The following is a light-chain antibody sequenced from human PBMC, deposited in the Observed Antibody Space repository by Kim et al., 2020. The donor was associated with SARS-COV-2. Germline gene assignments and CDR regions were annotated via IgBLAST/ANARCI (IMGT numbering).Light chain of an antibody. CDR2: DVS. J-gene: IGLJ1*01. Sequence: QSALTQPRSVSGSTGQSVTISCTGTSSDVGGYNYVSWYQQHPGKAPKLMIYDVSKRPSGVPDRFSGSKSGNTASLTISGLQAEDEADYYCCSYAGSYTLYFFGTGTKVTVL. CDR3: CSYAGSYTLYF. V-gene: IGLV2-11*01. CDR1: SSDVGGYNY.